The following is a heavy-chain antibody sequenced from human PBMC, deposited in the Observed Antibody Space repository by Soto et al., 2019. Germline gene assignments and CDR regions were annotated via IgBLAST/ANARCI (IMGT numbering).Heavy chain of an antibody. CDR3: AKDYALSSRSYYYGMDA. CDR1: GFTFSNYA. D-gene: IGHD2-2*01. Sequence: LRLSCAASGFTFSNYAMSWVRQAPGKGLEWVSLISGSGVSTYYADSVKGRFTISRDNAKNTLFLQMNSLRADDTAVYYCAKDYALSSRSYYYGMDAWGQGTTVTVSS. V-gene: IGHV3-23*01. J-gene: IGHJ6*02. CDR2: ISGSGVST.